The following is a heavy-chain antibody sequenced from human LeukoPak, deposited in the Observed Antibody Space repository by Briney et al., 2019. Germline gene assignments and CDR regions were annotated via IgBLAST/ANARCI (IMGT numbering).Heavy chain of an antibody. V-gene: IGHV6-1*01. J-gene: IGHJ4*02. CDR3: AREDYGGNSGTYFDY. CDR1: GDSVSSSSAA. CDR2: TYYRSKWYN. Sequence: SQTLSLTCAISGDSVSSSSAAWNWIRLSPSRGLEWLGRTYYRSKWYNEYAASVRSRITINPDTSKNQFSLQLNSVTPEDTAVYYCAREDYGGNSGTYFDYWGQGTLVTVSS. D-gene: IGHD4-23*01.